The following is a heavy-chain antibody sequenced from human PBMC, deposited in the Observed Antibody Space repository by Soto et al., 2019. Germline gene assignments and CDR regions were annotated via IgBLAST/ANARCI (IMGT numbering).Heavy chain of an antibody. V-gene: IGHV3-23*01. Sequence: EVQVLESGGGLVQPGGSLRLSCAASGFTFSSYDMNWVRQAPGKGLEWGSVISGSGGSTYYADSVKGRFTISRDNSKNTLYLQMNSLRAEDTAVYDCARRSSGWYFDYWGQGTLVTVSS. CDR2: ISGSGGST. CDR1: GFTFSSYD. J-gene: IGHJ4*02. D-gene: IGHD6-19*01. CDR3: ARRSSGWYFDY.